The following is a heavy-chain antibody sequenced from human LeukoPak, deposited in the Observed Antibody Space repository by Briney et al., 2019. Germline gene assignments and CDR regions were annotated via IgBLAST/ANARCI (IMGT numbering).Heavy chain of an antibody. V-gene: IGHV4-34*01. CDR1: GGSFSDYS. Sequence: SETLSLTCAVYGGSFSDYSWTWIRQAPGEGLEWIGEINHNGGTNHNPSLVSRVIMSVDTSKNQFSLKVCSVTAADTAVYYCARVGYRYSINDWSRTGLGAYPTKYYYYMDVWGKGTTVTVSS. J-gene: IGHJ6*03. CDR3: ARVGYRYSINDWSRTGLGAYPTKYYYYMDV. CDR2: INHNGGT. D-gene: IGHD5-18*01.